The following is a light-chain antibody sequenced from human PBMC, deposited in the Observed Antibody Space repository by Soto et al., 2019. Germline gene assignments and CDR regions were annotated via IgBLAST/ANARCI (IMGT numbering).Light chain of an antibody. CDR1: SSDVGGYKY. CDR2: DVS. V-gene: IGLV2-14*01. Sequence: QSVLTQPASVSGSPGQSITISCIGTSSDVGGYKYVSWYQQDPGKAPKLIIYDVSNRPSGVSNRFSGSKSGNTASLTISGLQAEDEADYYCSSYTSSNAYVFGTGTKLTVL. CDR3: SSYTSSNAYV. J-gene: IGLJ1*01.